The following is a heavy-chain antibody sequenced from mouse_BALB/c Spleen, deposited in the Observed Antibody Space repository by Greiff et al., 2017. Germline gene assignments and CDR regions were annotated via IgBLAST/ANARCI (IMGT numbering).Heavy chain of an antibody. J-gene: IGHJ1*01. CDR3: TRGSRLYGNYWYFDV. CDR1: GFTFSSYT. D-gene: IGHD2-1*01. V-gene: IGHV5-6-4*01. Sequence: EVKLMESGGGLVKPGGSLKLSCAASGFTFSSYTMSWVRQTPEKRLEWVATISSGGSYTYYPDSVKGRFTISRDNAKNTLYLQMSSLKSEDTAMYYCTRGSRLYGNYWYFDVWGAGTTVTVSS. CDR2: ISSGGSYT.